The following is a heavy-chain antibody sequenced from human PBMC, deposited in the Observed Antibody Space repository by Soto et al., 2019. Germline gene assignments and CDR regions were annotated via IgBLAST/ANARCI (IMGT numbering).Heavy chain of an antibody. CDR2: ISSDGNNK. D-gene: IGHD4-17*01. Sequence: QVQLVESGGGVVQPGRSLRLSCAASGFTFDSYGMHWVRQAPGKGLEWVAVISSDGNNKYYADSVKGRFSIYRDNFNNILYMQMSRLRVEDKAVYYCVKGLLHNTVTTCGSWGQGTLVTVSS. J-gene: IGHJ5*02. V-gene: IGHV3-30*18. CDR3: VKGLLHNTVTTCGS. CDR1: GFTFDSYG.